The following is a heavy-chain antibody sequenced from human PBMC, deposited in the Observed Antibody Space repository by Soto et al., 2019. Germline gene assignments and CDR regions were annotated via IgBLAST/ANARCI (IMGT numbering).Heavy chain of an antibody. CDR1: GGSISSGGYY. CDR3: GRAAYYYYFDV. CDR2: IYYSGST. J-gene: IGHJ6*03. V-gene: IGHV4-31*03. Sequence: PSETLSLTCTVSGGSISSGGYYWGWIRQHPGKGLEWIGYIYYSGSTYYNPSLKSRVTISVDTSKNQFSLKLSSVTAEDTAVYYCGRAAYYYYFDVWGKGTTVTVSS.